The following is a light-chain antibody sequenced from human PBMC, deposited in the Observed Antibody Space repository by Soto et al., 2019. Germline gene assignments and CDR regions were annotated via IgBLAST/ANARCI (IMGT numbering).Light chain of an antibody. CDR2: DAS. J-gene: IGKJ4*01. Sequence: DIQMTQSPSSLSASVGDRVTITCQASQDISNYLNWYQQKPGKAPKLLIYDASNLETGAPSSFSGSGSGTDFTFTISSLQPEDLATDYCQQYHYLPLSFGGGTKVEIK. CDR3: QQYHYLPLS. CDR1: QDISNY. V-gene: IGKV1-33*01.